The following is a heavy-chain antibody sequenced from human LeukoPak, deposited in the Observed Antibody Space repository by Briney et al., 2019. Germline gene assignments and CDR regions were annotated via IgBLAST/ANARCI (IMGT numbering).Heavy chain of an antibody. CDR1: GITVSKYW. Sequence: GGSLRLSCAVSGITVSKYWMPWVRQVPGKGLVWVSRIHSDGSTTDYADSVKGRFTITRDSAKNTLYLEMNSLRVEDTAVYYCTRDANHYGGMDVWGQGTTVTVSS. V-gene: IGHV3-74*01. CDR2: IHSDGSTT. CDR3: TRDANHYGGMDV. J-gene: IGHJ6*02.